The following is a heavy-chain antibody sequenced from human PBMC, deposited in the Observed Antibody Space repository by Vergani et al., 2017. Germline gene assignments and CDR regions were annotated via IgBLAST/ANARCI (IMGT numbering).Heavy chain of an antibody. CDR3: TRGGTMIVEPFDY. D-gene: IGHD3-22*01. Sequence: QVQLVESGGGVVQTGRSLRLSCAASGFIFSSYAMHWVRQAPGKGLEWVAVISYDGSNKYYADSVKGRFTFSRDNSKNTLYLQMNSLRAEDTAVYYCTRGGTMIVEPFDYWGQGTLVTVSS. CDR2: ISYDGSNK. J-gene: IGHJ4*02. CDR1: GFIFSSYA. V-gene: IGHV3-30-3*01.